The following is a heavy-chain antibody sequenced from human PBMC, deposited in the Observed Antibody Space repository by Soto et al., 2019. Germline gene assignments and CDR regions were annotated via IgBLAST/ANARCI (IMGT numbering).Heavy chain of an antibody. V-gene: IGHV3-11*06. J-gene: IGHJ4*02. CDR2: ISSSSSYT. Sequence: QVQLVESGGGLVKPGGSLRLSCAASGFTFSDYYMSWIRQAPGKGLEWVSYISSSSSYTNYADSVKGRFTISRDNAKNSLYLQMNSLRAEDTAVYYCARVRRLGYYFDYWGQGTLVTVSS. CDR1: GFTFSDYY. D-gene: IGHD3-10*01. CDR3: ARVRRLGYYFDY.